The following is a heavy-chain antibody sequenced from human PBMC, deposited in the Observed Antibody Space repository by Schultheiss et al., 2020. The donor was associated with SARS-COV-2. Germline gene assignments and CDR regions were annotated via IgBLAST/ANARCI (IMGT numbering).Heavy chain of an antibody. V-gene: IGHV4-61*08. CDR2: IYYSGST. CDR3: ATPGGLWSYYFDY. J-gene: IGHJ4*02. Sequence: SETLSLTCTVSGGSISSGGYYWSWIRQPPGKGLEWIGYIYYSGSTNYNPSLKSRVTISVDTSKNQFSLKLSSVTAADTAVYYCATPGGLWSYYFDYWGQGTLVTVSS. CDR1: GGSISSGGYY. D-gene: IGHD1-26*01.